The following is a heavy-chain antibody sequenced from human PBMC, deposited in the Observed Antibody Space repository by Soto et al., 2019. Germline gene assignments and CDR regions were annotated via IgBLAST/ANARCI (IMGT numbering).Heavy chain of an antibody. Sequence: EVQLVESGGGLVKPGGSLRLSCAASGFTFSSYSMNWVRQAPGKGLEWVSSISSSSSYIYYADSVKGRFTISRDNAKNSLYLQMNSLRAEDTAVYYCARDGQRWLRFKLINDYWGQGTLVTVSS. J-gene: IGHJ4*02. D-gene: IGHD5-12*01. CDR3: ARDGQRWLRFKLINDY. CDR1: GFTFSSYS. CDR2: ISSSSSYI. V-gene: IGHV3-21*01.